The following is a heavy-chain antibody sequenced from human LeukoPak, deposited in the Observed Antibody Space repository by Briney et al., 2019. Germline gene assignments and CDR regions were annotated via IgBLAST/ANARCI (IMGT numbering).Heavy chain of an antibody. CDR3: ARRVGGGYYYSLDY. J-gene: IGHJ4*02. Sequence: SETLSLTCTVSGGSISSYYWSWIRQPPGKGLEWIGYIYYSGSTNYHPSLKSRVTISVDTSKNQFSLKLSSVTAADTAVYYCARRVGGGYYYSLDYRGQGTLVTVSS. D-gene: IGHD3-22*01. CDR2: IYYSGST. CDR1: GGSISSYY. V-gene: IGHV4-59*01.